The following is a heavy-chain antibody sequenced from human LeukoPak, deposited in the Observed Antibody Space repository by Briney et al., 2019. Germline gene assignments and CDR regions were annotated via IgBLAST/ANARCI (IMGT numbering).Heavy chain of an antibody. CDR1: GGSISSSNW. J-gene: IGHJ6*02. CDR2: IYYSGST. Sequence: SETLSLTCAVSGGSISSSNWWSWVRQPPGKGLEWIGSIYYSGSTYYNPSLKSRVTISVDTSKNQFSLKLSSVTAADTAVYYCGRYYYGMDVWGQGTTVTVSS. CDR3: GRYYYGMDV. V-gene: IGHV4-39*01.